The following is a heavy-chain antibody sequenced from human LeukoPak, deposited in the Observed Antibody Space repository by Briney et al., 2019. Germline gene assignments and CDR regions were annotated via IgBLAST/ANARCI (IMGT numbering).Heavy chain of an antibody. J-gene: IGHJ4*02. CDR2: IYPRDSRT. D-gene: IGHD3-10*01. Sequence: GESLKISCKGYGYSFSSYWIAWVRQAPGKGLEWMGVIYPRDSRTTYSPSFQGQVTISADKSISTAYLQWSSLKASDTAIYYCARHLSSITSSPNYWSPGTLVTVSS. V-gene: IGHV5-51*01. CDR3: ARHLSSITSSPNY. CDR1: GYSFSSYW.